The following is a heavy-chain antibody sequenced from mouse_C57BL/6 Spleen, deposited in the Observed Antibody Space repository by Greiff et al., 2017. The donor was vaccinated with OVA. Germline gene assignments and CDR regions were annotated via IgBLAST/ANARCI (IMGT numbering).Heavy chain of an antibody. Sequence: QVQLKESGPGLVQPSQSLSITCTVSGFSLTSYGVHWVRQSPGKGLEWLGVIWRGGSTDYNAAFISRLSISKDKSKSQVFYKMNSLQADDTAIYYCARRDGSSYGWFAYWGQGTLVTVSA. D-gene: IGHD1-1*01. CDR2: IWRGGST. J-gene: IGHJ3*01. CDR1: GFSLTSYG. V-gene: IGHV2-2*01. CDR3: ARRDGSSYGWFAY.